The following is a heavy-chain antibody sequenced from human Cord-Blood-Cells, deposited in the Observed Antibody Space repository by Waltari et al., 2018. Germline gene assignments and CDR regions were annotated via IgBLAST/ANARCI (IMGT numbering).Heavy chain of an antibody. CDR2: INHSGSN. CDR1: GGSFSGYY. J-gene: IGHJ3*02. D-gene: IGHD3-10*01. V-gene: IGHV4-34*01. CDR3: ASAGRQGIRAFDI. Sequence: QVQLQQWGAGLLKPSETLSLTCAVYGGSFSGYYWSWIRQLPGKGLEWIGEINHSGSNHYNPSLKSRVTISVDTSKNQFSRTLGSVTAADTAVYYCASAGRQGIRAFDIWGQGTMVTVSS.